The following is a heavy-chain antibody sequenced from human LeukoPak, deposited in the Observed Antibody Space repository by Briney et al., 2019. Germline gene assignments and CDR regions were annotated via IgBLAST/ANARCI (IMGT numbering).Heavy chain of an antibody. Sequence: GGSLRLSCEASGFTFSGYSMSWVRQAPGKGLEWVSYISRSSTYIYYADSVKGRFTISRDNAKNSLYLQMNSLRAEDTAMYYCARDSSGWYSYYWGQGTLVTVSS. CDR2: ISRSSTYI. CDR3: ARDSSGWYSYY. V-gene: IGHV3-21*01. D-gene: IGHD6-19*01. J-gene: IGHJ4*02. CDR1: GFTFSGYS.